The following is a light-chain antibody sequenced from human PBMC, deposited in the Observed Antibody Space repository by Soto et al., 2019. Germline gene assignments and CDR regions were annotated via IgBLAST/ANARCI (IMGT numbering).Light chain of an antibody. V-gene: IGKV3-11*01. CDR1: QSVSRY. Sequence: EIVLTQSPATLSLSPGERATLSCRASQSVSRYLVWYQQKRGQAPRLLIYDASNRATGIPARFSGSGSGTDFTLTISSLEPEDFAVYYCQQRSKWPTFGGGTKVEIK. J-gene: IGKJ4*01. CDR2: DAS. CDR3: QQRSKWPT.